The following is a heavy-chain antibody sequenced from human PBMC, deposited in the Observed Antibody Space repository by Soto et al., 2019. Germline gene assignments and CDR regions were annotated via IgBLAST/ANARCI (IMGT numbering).Heavy chain of an antibody. CDR2: IDPSDSYT. D-gene: IGHD1-1*01. J-gene: IGHJ4*02. CDR1: GYSFTSFW. Sequence: PGESLKISCKGSGYSFTSFWISWVRQMPGKGLEWMGRIDPSDSYTSYSPSFQGHVTISADRSISTAYLQWSSLKASDTAMYYCARLERYTVYELHFAYWGQGTHVTVSP. V-gene: IGHV5-10-1*01. CDR3: ARLERYTVYELHFAY.